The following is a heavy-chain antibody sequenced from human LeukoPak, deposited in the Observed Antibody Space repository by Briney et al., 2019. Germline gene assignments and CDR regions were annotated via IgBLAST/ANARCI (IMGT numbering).Heavy chain of an antibody. CDR1: GFTFDDYA. V-gene: IGHV3-9*01. J-gene: IGHJ4*02. CDR2: ISWNSGSI. Sequence: GRSLRLSCAASGFTFDDYAMHWVRQPPGKGLEWVSGISWNSGSIGYADSVKGRFTISRDNAKNSLYLQMNSLRAEDTALYYCAKDTGYYYDSSNYWVWGQGTLVTASS. CDR3: AKDTGYYYDSSNYWV. D-gene: IGHD3-22*01.